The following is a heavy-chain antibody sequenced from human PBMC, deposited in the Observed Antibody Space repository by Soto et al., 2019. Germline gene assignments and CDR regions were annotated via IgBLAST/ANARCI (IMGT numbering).Heavy chain of an antibody. J-gene: IGHJ6*01. CDR3: ARDSRGFLGLYYYGMDV. CDR2: ISYDGSNK. V-gene: IGHV3-30-3*01. D-gene: IGHD3-3*01. CDR1: GFTFSSYA. Sequence: QVQLVESGGGVVQPGRSLRLSCAASGFTFSSYAMHWVRQAPGKGLEWVAVISYDGSNKYYADSVKGRFTISRDNSKNTLYLQMNSLRAEDTAVYYCARDSRGFLGLYYYGMDVW.